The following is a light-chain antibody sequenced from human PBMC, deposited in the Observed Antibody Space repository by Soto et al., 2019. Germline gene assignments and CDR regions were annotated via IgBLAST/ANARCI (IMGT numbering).Light chain of an antibody. J-gene: IGLJ1*01. V-gene: IGLV2-14*03. CDR2: DVS. CDR3: SSFTSSSTFV. CDR1: SSDVGRYNY. Sequence: SVLAQPASVYGSRGRSITISCTGTSSDVGRYNYVSWFQQHPGKVPKLIIYDVSNWPSGVSDRFSGSKSGNTASLTISGLHPEDEADYYCSSFTSSSTFVFGTGTKVTVL.